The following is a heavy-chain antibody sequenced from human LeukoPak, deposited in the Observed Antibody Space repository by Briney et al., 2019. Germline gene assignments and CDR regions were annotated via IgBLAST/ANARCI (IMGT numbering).Heavy chain of an antibody. Sequence: SETLSLTCTVSGGSVSSYYWSWIRQPPGKGLEWIGYIYYSGSTNYNPSLKSRVTISVDTSKIQFSLKLSSVTAADTAVYYCARAPSYYYGMDVWGQGTTVTVSS. V-gene: IGHV4-59*02. J-gene: IGHJ6*02. CDR3: ARAPSYYYGMDV. CDR2: IYYSGST. CDR1: GGSVSSYY.